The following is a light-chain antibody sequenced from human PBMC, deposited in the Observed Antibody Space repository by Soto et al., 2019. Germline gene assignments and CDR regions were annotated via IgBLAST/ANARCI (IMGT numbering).Light chain of an antibody. CDR1: QSVRNNY. Sequence: EIVLTQSPDTLSLSPGERATLSCRASQSVRNNYLAWYQQKPGQAPRFLIFDASSRATGIPDRFSGSGSGTDFTLTISRLEPEDFAVYYCQQYGSTPLTFDGGTKV. V-gene: IGKV3-20*01. CDR3: QQYGSTPLT. J-gene: IGKJ4*01. CDR2: DAS.